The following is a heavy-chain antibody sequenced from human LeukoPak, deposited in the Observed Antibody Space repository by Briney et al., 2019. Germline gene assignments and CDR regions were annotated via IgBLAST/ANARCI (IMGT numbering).Heavy chain of an antibody. Sequence: GGSLRLSCAASGFTFSSYWMSWVRQAPGKGLEWVANIKQDGSEKYYVDPVKGRFTISRDNAKNSLYLQMNSLRAEDTAVYYCARDHIVGATNFDDWGQGTLVTVSS. CDR2: IKQDGSEK. V-gene: IGHV3-7*01. CDR1: GFTFSSYW. CDR3: ARDHIVGATNFDD. D-gene: IGHD1-26*01. J-gene: IGHJ4*02.